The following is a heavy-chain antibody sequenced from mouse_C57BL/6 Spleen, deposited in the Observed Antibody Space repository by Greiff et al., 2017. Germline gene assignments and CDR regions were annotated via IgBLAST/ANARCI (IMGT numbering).Heavy chain of an antibody. CDR1: GYTFTSSW. V-gene: IGHV1-69*01. D-gene: IGHD2-4*01. Sequence: QVQLQQPGAELVMPGASVKLSCKASGYTFTSSWMHWVKQRPGQGLEWIGEIDPSDSYTNYNQKFKGKSTLTVDKSSSTAYMQLSSLTSEDAAVYYCARSDYDGIAYWGQGTLVTVSA. J-gene: IGHJ3*01. CDR2: IDPSDSYT. CDR3: ARSDYDGIAY.